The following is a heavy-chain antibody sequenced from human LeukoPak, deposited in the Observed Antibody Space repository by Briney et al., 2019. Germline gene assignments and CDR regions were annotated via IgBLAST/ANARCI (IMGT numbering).Heavy chain of an antibody. CDR3: VTTSVTHTRVP. D-gene: IGHD5/OR15-5a*01. Sequence: GASVKVSCKASRNDFSDLYFNWVRPPPARGGGWVGWSNHHSRATHYAERFGGRVTIEASISTGCIELNSLTSDGRAVYYCVTTSVTHTRVPWGDGTLVTVSS. V-gene: IGHV1-2*02. J-gene: IGHJ5*02. CDR1: RNDFSDLY. CDR2: SNHHSRAT.